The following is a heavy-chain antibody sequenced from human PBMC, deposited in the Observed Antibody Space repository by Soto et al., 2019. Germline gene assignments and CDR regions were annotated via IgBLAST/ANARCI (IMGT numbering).Heavy chain of an antibody. CDR1: GFTFRTYS. CDR2: ISGSGTAT. J-gene: IGHJ3*01. V-gene: IGHV3-23*01. Sequence: PGGSLRLSCAASGFTFRTYSMSWVRQAPRKGLEWVSGISGSGTATYYTDSVKGRFTVSRDNSKDTVFLQMNTPRVEDTAVYYCAKTRLYDNNDYHRDGFDVWGPGTVVTVSS. CDR3: AKTRLYDNNDYHRDGFDV. D-gene: IGHD3-22*01.